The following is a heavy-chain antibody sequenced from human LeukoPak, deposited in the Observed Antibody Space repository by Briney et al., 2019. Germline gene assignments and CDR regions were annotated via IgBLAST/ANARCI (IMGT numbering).Heavy chain of an antibody. D-gene: IGHD3-10*01. J-gene: IGHJ3*02. Sequence: GGSLRLSCAASGFTFSNYAMSWVRQAPGKGLEWVSGIGGSGGSTHYADSVKGRFTISRDNSKNTLYLQMYNLRADDTAVYYCAKGVRGIIWGQGTMVTVSS. V-gene: IGHV3-23*01. CDR2: IGGSGGST. CDR1: GFTFSNYA. CDR3: AKGVRGII.